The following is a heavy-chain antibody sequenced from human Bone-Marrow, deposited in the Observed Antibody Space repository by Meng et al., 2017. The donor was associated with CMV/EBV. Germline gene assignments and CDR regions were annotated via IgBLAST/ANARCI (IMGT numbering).Heavy chain of an antibody. CDR2: IIPIFGTA. CDR3: ARGIGWNYFDY. D-gene: IGHD6-19*01. V-gene: IGHV1-69*05. CDR1: GYTFTGYY. J-gene: IGHJ4*02. Sequence: SVKVSCKASGYTFTGYYMHWVRQAPGQGLEWMGGIIPIFGTANYAQKFQGRVTITTDESTSTAYMELSSLRSEDTAVYYCARGIGWNYFDYWGQGTLVTVSS.